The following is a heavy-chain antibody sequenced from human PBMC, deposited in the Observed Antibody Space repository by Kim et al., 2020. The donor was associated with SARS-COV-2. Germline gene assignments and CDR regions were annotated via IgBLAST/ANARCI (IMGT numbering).Heavy chain of an antibody. CDR2: IRSKAYGGTT. J-gene: IGHJ4*02. V-gene: IGHV3-49*03. Sequence: GGSLRLSCTASGFTFGDYAMSWFRQAPGKGLEWVGFIRSKAYGGTTEYAASVKGRFTISRDDSKSIAYLQMNSLKTEDTAVYYCTRVSMATDDDYWGQGTLVTVSS. D-gene: IGHD5-12*01. CDR1: GFTFGDYA. CDR3: TRVSMATDDDY.